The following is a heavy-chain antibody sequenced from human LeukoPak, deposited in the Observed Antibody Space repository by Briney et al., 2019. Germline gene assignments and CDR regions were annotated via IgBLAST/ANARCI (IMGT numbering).Heavy chain of an antibody. Sequence: GASVKVSCKASGYTFTNYYIHWVRQAPGQGLEWMGWVNPNSGGTNYAQKFQGRVTMTRDTSISTAYMELSRLRSDDTAVYYCARRGGGSSGSDYWGQGTLVTVSS. CDR1: GYTFTNYY. J-gene: IGHJ4*02. CDR2: VNPNSGGT. CDR3: ARRGGGSSGSDY. D-gene: IGHD2-15*01. V-gene: IGHV1-2*02.